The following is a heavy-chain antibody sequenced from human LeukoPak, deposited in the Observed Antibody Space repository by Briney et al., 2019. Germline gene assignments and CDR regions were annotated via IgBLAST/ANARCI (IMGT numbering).Heavy chain of an antibody. Sequence: SETLSLTCAVYGGSFSGYYWSWIRQPPGKGLEWIGEINHSGSTNYNPSLKSRVTISVDTSKNQFSLKLSSVTAADTAVYYCARHYSESGVDAFDIWGQGTMVAVSS. J-gene: IGHJ3*02. CDR2: INHSGST. CDR3: ARHYSESGVDAFDI. CDR1: GGSFSGYY. V-gene: IGHV4-34*01. D-gene: IGHD1-26*01.